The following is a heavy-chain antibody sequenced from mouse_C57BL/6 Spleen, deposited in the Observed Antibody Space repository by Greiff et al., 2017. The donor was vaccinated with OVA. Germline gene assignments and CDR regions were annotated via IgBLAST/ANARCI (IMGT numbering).Heavy chain of an antibody. CDR3: ARYYDYVAMDY. V-gene: IGHV1-18*01. Sequence: EVQLQQSGPELVKPGASVKIPCKASGYTFTDYNMDWVKQSHGKSLEWIGDINPNNGGTIYNQKFKGKATLTVDKSSSTAYMELRSLTSGDTAVYYCARYYDYVAMDYWGQGTSVTVSS. D-gene: IGHD1-1*02. J-gene: IGHJ4*01. CDR1: GYTFTDYN. CDR2: INPNNGGT.